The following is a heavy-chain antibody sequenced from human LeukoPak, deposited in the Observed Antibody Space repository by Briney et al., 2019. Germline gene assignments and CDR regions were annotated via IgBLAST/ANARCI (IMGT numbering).Heavy chain of an antibody. CDR1: GFTFSSYW. D-gene: IGHD4-23*01. J-gene: IGHJ4*02. CDR2: IKQDGSEK. Sequence: GGSLRLSCAASGFTFSSYWMSWVRQAPGKGLEWVANIKQDGSEKYYVDSVKGRFTISRDNAKNSLYLQMNSLRAEDTALYYCAKGLTTVVTRAPFDYWGQGTLVTVSS. V-gene: IGHV3-7*03. CDR3: AKGLTTVVTRAPFDY.